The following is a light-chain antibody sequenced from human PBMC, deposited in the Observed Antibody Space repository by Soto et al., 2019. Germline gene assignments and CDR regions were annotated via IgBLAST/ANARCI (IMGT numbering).Light chain of an antibody. CDR3: QHYNSYSEA. Sequence: DIQMTQSPATLSGSVGDRVTLTCRASQTINSWVAWYQQKPGKAPKLLIYNASTLNSGVPSRFSGSGSGTEFTLTISSLQPDDFATYYCQHYNSYSEAFGQGTKVELK. J-gene: IGKJ1*01. CDR2: NAS. CDR1: QTINSW. V-gene: IGKV1-5*03.